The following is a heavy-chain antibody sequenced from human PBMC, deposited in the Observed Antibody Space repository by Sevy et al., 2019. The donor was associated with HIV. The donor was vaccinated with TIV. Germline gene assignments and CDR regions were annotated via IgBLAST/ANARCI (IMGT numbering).Heavy chain of an antibody. CDR2: IYHSGST. Sequence: SETLSLTCTVSGYSISSGYYWGWIRHPPGKGLVWIGSIYHSGSTYYNPSLKSRVTISVDTSKNQFSLKLSSVTAADSAMYYCARTSRFLEWLLPGGPDYGMDVWGQGTTVTVSS. D-gene: IGHD3-3*01. CDR1: GYSISSGYY. CDR3: ARTSRFLEWLLPGGPDYGMDV. V-gene: IGHV4-38-2*02. J-gene: IGHJ6*02.